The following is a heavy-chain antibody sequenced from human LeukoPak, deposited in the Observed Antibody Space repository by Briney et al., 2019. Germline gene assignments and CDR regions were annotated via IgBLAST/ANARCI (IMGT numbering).Heavy chain of an antibody. Sequence: ASVKVSCKASGYPFTSSGISWVRQAPGQGLEWMGWISAYNGNTNYSQKFQGRVTMTTDTSTSTAYMEVRSLRSDDTAVYYCARDPYSTSPKPFYFDFWGRGTLVTVSS. V-gene: IGHV1-18*01. J-gene: IGHJ4*02. D-gene: IGHD6-13*01. CDR2: ISAYNGNT. CDR1: GYPFTSSG. CDR3: ARDPYSTSPKPFYFDF.